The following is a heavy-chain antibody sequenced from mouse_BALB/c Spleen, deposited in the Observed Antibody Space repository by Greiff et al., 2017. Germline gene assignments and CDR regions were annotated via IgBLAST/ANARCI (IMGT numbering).Heavy chain of an antibody. Sequence: EVQGVESGGGLVQPGGSLRLSCATSGFTFTDYYMSWVRQPPGKALEWLGFIRNKANGYTTEYSASVKGRFTISRDNSQSILYLQMNTLRAEDSATYYCARDIEGYYERMDYWGQGTSVTVSS. CDR1: GFTFTDYY. D-gene: IGHD2-3*01. J-gene: IGHJ4*01. CDR3: ARDIEGYYERMDY. CDR2: IRNKANGYTT. V-gene: IGHV7-3*02.